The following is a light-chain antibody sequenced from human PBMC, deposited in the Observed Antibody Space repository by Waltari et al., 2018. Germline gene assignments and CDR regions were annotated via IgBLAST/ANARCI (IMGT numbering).Light chain of an antibody. CDR1: QTITSNS. J-gene: IGKJ1*01. CDR2: DVS. V-gene: IGKV3-20*01. CDR3: QQYENSPRT. Sequence: EIVLTQSPGTLSLSPGERATLSCRASQTITSNSLAWYQHKPGHPPRLLLYDVSTRATGVPDRISGSGSGTDFTLSISRLEPDDFAVYYCQQYENSPRTFGQGTKVEI.